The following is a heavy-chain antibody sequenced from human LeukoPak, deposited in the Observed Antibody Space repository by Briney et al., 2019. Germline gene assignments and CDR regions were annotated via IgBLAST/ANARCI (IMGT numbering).Heavy chain of an antibody. D-gene: IGHD2-15*01. CDR3: ARRGYCSGGSCRNFDY. V-gene: IGHV4-34*01. Sequence: SETLSLTCAVSGGSFSGYYRSWIRQPPGKGLEWIGEINHSGSTNYNPSLKSRVTISVDTSKNQFSLKLSSVTAADTAVYYCARRGYCSGGSCRNFDYWGQGTLVTVSS. CDR2: INHSGST. CDR1: GGSFSGYY. J-gene: IGHJ4*02.